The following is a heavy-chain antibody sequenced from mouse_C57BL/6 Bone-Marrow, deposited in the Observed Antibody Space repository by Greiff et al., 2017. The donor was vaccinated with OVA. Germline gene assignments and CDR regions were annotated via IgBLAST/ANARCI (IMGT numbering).Heavy chain of an antibody. CDR2: ISSGGDYI. J-gene: IGHJ1*03. V-gene: IGHV5-9-1*02. CDR3: TRDGATTAPWYFDV. D-gene: IGHD1-2*01. CDR1: GFTFSSYA. Sequence: EVQRVESGEGLVKPGGSLKLSCAASGFTFSSYAMSWVRQTPEKRLEWVAYISSGGDYIYYADTVKGRFTISRDNARNTLYLQMSSLKSEDTAMYYCTRDGATTAPWYFDVWGTGTTVTVSS.